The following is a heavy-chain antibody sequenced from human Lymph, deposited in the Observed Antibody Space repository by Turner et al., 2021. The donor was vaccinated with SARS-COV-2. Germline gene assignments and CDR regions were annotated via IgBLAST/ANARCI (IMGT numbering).Heavy chain of an antibody. J-gene: IGHJ4*02. CDR3: ARDSSGSGTLDY. Sequence: QVQLVESGGGVVQPGRSLRLSCAASGFTFNNYPMHVVRQAPGKGLEWVAVISYDGSNKYYADSVKGRFTISRDNSKNTLYLQMNSLRAEDTAVYYCARDSSGSGTLDYWGQGTLVTVSS. D-gene: IGHD3-10*01. V-gene: IGHV3-30-3*01. CDR2: ISYDGSNK. CDR1: GFTFNNYP.